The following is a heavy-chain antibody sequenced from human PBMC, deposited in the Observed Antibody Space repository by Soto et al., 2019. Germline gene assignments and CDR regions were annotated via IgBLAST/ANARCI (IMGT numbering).Heavy chain of an antibody. CDR1: GGSFSGYY. D-gene: IGHD2-8*02. V-gene: IGHV4-34*01. J-gene: IGHJ4*02. CDR3: ASMAGGSTDH. CDR2: INHRGYT. Sequence: QVQLQQWGAGLLKPSETLSLTCAVYGGSFSGYYWSWIRQPPGKGLEGIGEINHRGYTSYNPSLKSQVTISLATSKNQFSLKLTSVTAADTAVYYCASMAGGSTDHWGQEPLLTV.